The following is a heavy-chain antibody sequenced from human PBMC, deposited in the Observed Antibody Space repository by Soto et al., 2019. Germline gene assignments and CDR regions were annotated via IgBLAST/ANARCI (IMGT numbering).Heavy chain of an antibody. J-gene: IGHJ4*02. D-gene: IGHD6-13*01. Sequence: GGSLRLSCAASGFSFRSYPMAWVRQAPGKGPEWLSSISSGGEVTHYAVSVKGRFTISRDNSNNTLFLHMNNLRADDTAVYYCAKARTGYSSSWSYWGLGAQVTVSS. V-gene: IGHV3-23*01. CDR1: GFSFRSYP. CDR3: AKARTGYSSSWSY. CDR2: ISSGGEVT.